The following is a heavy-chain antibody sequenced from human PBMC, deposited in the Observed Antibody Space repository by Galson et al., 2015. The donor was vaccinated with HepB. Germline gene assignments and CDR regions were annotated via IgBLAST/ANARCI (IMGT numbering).Heavy chain of an antibody. V-gene: IGHV1-46*03. Sequence: SVKVSCKASGYTFTSYHLHWVRQAPGQGLEWMGIINPSGNYTNYAQKFQGRVTMTWDTSTSTVYMELSSLRSEDTAVYYCTRATFARWSLDYWGQGTLVTVSS. D-gene: IGHD4-23*01. J-gene: IGHJ4*02. CDR3: TRATFARWSLDY. CDR2: INPSGNYT. CDR1: GYTFTSYH.